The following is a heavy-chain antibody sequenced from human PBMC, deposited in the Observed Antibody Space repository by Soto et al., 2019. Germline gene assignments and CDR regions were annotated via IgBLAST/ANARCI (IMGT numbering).Heavy chain of an antibody. CDR2: IYYSGST. J-gene: IGHJ3*02. CDR1: GGSISSYY. Sequence: SETLSLTCTVSGGSISSYYWSWIRQPPGKGLEWIGYIYYSGSTNYNPSLKSRVTISVDTSKNQFSLKLSSVTAADTAVYYCARRVGIAADDAFDIWGQGTMVTVSS. CDR3: ARRVGIAADDAFDI. D-gene: IGHD6-13*01. V-gene: IGHV4-59*01.